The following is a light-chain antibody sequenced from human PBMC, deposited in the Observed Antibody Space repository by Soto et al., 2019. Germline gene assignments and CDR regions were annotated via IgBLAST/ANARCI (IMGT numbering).Light chain of an antibody. CDR1: QSVSSH. J-gene: IGKJ1*01. CDR2: GAS. V-gene: IGKV3-15*01. CDR3: QQYNNWPPWT. Sequence: EVVMTQSPTTLSVSPGERATLSCRASQSVSSHLAWYQQKPGQAPRLLIYGASTRATGIPARLSGSGSGTEFNLTISSLQSEDCALYYCQQYNNWPPWTFGQGTKVEIK.